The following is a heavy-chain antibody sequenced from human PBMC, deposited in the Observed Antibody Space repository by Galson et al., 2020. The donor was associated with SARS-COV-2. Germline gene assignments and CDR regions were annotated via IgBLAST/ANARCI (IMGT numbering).Heavy chain of an antibody. V-gene: IGHV4-31*03. CDR2: IYYSGST. Sequence: SQTLSLTCTVSGGSISSGGYYWSWIRQHPGKGLKWIGYIYYSGSTYYNPSLKSRVTISVDTSKNQFSLKLSSVTAADTAVYYCARDRRYYDFSQGFDPWGQGTLVTVSS. CDR3: ARDRRYYDFSQGFDP. J-gene: IGHJ5*02. CDR1: GGSISSGGYY. D-gene: IGHD3-3*01.